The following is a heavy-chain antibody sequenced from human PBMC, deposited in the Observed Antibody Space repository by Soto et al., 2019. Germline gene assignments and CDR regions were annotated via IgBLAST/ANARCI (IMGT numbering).Heavy chain of an antibody. J-gene: IGHJ4*02. D-gene: IGHD6-19*01. V-gene: IGHV3-30*18. CDR1: GVTFSSYG. Sequence: PGGSLRLSCTASGVTFSSYGMHWVRQAPGKGLEWVAVISYDGSNKYYADSVKGRFTISRDNSKNTLYLQMNSLRAEDTAVYYCAKDPYSQWLPTGPDYWGQGTLVTVSS. CDR2: ISYDGSNK. CDR3: AKDPYSQWLPTGPDY.